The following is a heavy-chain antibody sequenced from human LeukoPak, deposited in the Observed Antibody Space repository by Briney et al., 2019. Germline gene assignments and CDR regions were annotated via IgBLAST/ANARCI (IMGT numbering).Heavy chain of an antibody. D-gene: IGHD3-10*01. CDR1: GFTFSSYA. Sequence: GGSLRLSCAASGFTFSSYAMHWVRQAPGKGLEWVAVISYDGSNKYYADSVKGRFTISRDNSKNTLYLQMNSLRAEDTAVYYCARDQTSELLWFGELDAFDIWGQGTMVTVSS. CDR2: ISYDGSNK. J-gene: IGHJ3*02. V-gene: IGHV3-30-3*01. CDR3: ARDQTSELLWFGELDAFDI.